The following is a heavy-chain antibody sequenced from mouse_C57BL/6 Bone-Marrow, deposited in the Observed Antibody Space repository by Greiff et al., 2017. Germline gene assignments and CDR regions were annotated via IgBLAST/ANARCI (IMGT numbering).Heavy chain of an antibody. D-gene: IGHD4-1*02. CDR3: SSTTVSWFAY. Sequence: VHLEESGAELARPGASVKLSCKASGYTFTSYGISWVKQSTGQGLEWIGEIYPRSGNTYYNEKFKGKATMTADKSYSTAYMELRSLTSEYSAFYFCSSTTVSWFAYWGQGTLVTVSA. V-gene: IGHV1-81*01. CDR1: GYTFTSYG. J-gene: IGHJ3*01. CDR2: IYPRSGNT.